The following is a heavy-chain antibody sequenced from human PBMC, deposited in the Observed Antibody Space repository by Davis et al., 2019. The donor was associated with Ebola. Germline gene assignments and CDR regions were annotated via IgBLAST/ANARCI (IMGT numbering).Heavy chain of an antibody. V-gene: IGHV3-74*01. CDR3: AKDGRSGGVGAFDI. D-gene: IGHD1-26*01. Sequence: GESLKISCGASGFPFSSTLMHWVRQDLGKGLEWVSAIDYDGSSRDYADSVKGRFTISRDNSKNSLYLQMNSLRTEDTAVYYCAKDGRSGGVGAFDIWGQGTMVTVSS. CDR2: IDYDGSSR. J-gene: IGHJ3*02. CDR1: GFPFSSTL.